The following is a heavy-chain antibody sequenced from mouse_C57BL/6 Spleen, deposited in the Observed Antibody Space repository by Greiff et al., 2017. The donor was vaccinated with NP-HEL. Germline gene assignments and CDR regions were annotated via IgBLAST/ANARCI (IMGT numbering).Heavy chain of an antibody. CDR1: GFSLTSYG. CDR3: ARHPGSSSYAMDY. D-gene: IGHD1-1*01. CDR2: IWSDGST. V-gene: IGHV2-6-1*01. J-gene: IGHJ4*01. Sequence: VKLMESGPGLVAPSQSLSITCTVSGFSLTSYGVHWVRQPPGKGLEWLVVIWSDGSTTYNSALKSRLSISKDNSKSQVFLKMNSLQTDDTAMYYCARHPGSSSYAMDYWGQGTSVTVSS.